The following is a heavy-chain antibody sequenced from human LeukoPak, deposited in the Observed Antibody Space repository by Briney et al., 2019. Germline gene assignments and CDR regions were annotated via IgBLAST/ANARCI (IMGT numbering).Heavy chain of an antibody. CDR2: VSYEGSSK. V-gene: IGHV3-30-3*01. CDR3: AKVIIAVHGYNLGPIDY. CDR1: GFTFSSYA. D-gene: IGHD5-24*01. Sequence: GGSLRLSCAASGFTFSSYAFHWVRQAPGKGLEWVAVVSYEGSSKYYADSVKGRFTISRDDSKNTVYLQMNSLRAEDTAIYYCAKVIIAVHGYNLGPIDYWGQGTLVTVSS. J-gene: IGHJ4*02.